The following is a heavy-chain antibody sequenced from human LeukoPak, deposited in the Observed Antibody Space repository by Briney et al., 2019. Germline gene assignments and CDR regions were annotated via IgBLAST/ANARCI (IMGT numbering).Heavy chain of an antibody. J-gene: IGHJ2*01. Sequence: PGGSLRLSCAASGFTFSSYAMNWVRQAPGKGLEWVSDISGSGGSTYYAGSVKGRFTLSRDNSKNTVFLQMNSLRAEDTAIYYCARDEASWYFDLWGRGTLVTVSS. CDR3: ARDEASWYFDL. CDR1: GFTFSSYA. V-gene: IGHV3-23*01. CDR2: ISGSGGST.